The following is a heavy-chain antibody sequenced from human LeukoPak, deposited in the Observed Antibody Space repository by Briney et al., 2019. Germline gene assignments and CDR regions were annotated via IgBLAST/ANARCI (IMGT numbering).Heavy chain of an antibody. J-gene: IGHJ4*02. CDR3: ARDRVAVAGLYYFDY. D-gene: IGHD6-19*01. CDR1: GYTFTGYY. V-gene: IGHV1-2*02. CDR2: INPNSGGT. Sequence: EASVKVSCKASGYTFTGYYMHWVRQAPGQGLEWMGWINPNSGGTNYAQKFQGRVTMTRDTSISTAYMELSRLRSDDTAVYYCARDRVAVAGLYYFDYWGQGTLVTVSS.